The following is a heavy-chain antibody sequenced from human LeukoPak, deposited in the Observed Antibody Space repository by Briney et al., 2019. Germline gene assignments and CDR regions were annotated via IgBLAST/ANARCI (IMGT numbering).Heavy chain of an antibody. J-gene: IGHJ4*02. CDR1: GFTFSSYA. V-gene: IGHV3-23*01. CDR2: ISGSGGNT. D-gene: IGHD3-3*01. CDR3: AKDQDFWSGRFDY. Sequence: GGSLRLSCAASGFTFSSYAMSWVRQAPGKGLEWVSAISGSGGNTYYADSVKGRFTISRDNYKNTLYLQMNSLRAEDTAVYYCAKDQDFWSGRFDYWGQGTLVTVSS.